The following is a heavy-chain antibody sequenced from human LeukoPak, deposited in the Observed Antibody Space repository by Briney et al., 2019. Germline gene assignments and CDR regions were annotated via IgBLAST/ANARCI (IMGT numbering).Heavy chain of an antibody. CDR2: ISAYNGNT. CDR3: ARNNHYCSGGSCYYY. D-gene: IGHD2-15*01. Sequence: ASVKVSFKASGYTFTSYGISWVRQAPGQGLEWMGWISAYNGNTNYAQKLQGRVTMTTDTSTSTAYMELGSLRSDDTAVYYCARNNHYCSGGSCYYYWGQGTLVTVSS. CDR1: GYTFTSYG. V-gene: IGHV1-18*01. J-gene: IGHJ4*02.